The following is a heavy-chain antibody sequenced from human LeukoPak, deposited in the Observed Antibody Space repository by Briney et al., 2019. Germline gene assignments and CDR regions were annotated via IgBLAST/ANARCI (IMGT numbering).Heavy chain of an antibody. CDR1: GDTFSRYS. CDR3: AGEYDDISH. V-gene: IGHV1-69*02. CDR2: VNPILGIA. J-gene: IGHJ4*02. Sequence: GASVKVSCKASGDTFSRYSFIWVRQAPGQGLEWLGRVNPILGIANYAQKFQVRVSITADTSTNTAYMELSSLTSEDTGVYYCAGEYDDISHWGQGTLATVAS. D-gene: IGHD3-9*01.